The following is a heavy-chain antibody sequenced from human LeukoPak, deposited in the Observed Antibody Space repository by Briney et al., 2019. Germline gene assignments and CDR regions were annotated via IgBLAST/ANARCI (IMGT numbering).Heavy chain of an antibody. CDR3: ARVKSSSPAFDI. V-gene: IGHV1-8*03. J-gene: IGHJ3*02. Sequence: ASVKVSCKASGYIFTSYDINWVRQATGQGLEGMGWMNPNSGNTGYAQKFQGRVTITRNTSISTAYMELSSLRSEDTAVYYCARVKSSSPAFDIWGQGTMVTVSS. CDR1: GYIFTSYD. D-gene: IGHD6-6*01. CDR2: MNPNSGNT.